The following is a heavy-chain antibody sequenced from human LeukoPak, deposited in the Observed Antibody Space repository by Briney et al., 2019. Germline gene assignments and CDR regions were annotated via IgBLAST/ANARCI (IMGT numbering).Heavy chain of an antibody. D-gene: IGHD6-19*01. J-gene: IGHJ4*02. CDR1: GFTLSSYG. CDR3: ARDRRIAVPPTSLDY. CDR2: IWYDGSNK. V-gene: IGHV3-33*01. Sequence: GGSLRLSCAASGFTLSSYGMHWVRQAPGQGLEWVAVIWYDGSNKYYADSVKGRFTISRDNSKNTLYLQMNSLRAEDTAVYYCARDRRIAVPPTSLDYWGQGTLVTVSS.